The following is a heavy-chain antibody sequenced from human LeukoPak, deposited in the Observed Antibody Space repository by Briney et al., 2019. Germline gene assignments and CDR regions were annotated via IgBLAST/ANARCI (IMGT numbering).Heavy chain of an antibody. V-gene: IGHV3-30-3*01. CDR2: ISYDGSNK. CDR3: ARDPNTCGGSCCSDLEDY. J-gene: IGHJ4*02. Sequence: SGGSLRLSCAASGFTFSSYAMHWVRQAPGKGLEWVAVISYDGSNKYYADSVKGRFTISRDNSKNTLYLQMNSLRAEDTAVYYCARDPNTCGGSCCSDLEDYWGQGTLVTVSS. D-gene: IGHD2-15*01. CDR1: GFTFSSYA.